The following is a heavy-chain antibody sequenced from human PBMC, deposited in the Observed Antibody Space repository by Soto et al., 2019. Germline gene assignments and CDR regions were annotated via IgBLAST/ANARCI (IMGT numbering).Heavy chain of an antibody. D-gene: IGHD6-19*01. CDR2: ISAYNGNT. CDR3: ATDLDHSSGWSGHFDY. CDR1: CYSFTSSD. J-gene: IGHJ4*02. V-gene: IGHV1-18*01. Sequence: SVKVSSKAACYSFTSSDISCVRHPPAQGLEWMGWISAYNGNTNYAQKLQGRVTMTTDTSTSTAYMALRSLRTDDTAVYYCATDLDHSSGWSGHFDYWGQGTLVTVYS.